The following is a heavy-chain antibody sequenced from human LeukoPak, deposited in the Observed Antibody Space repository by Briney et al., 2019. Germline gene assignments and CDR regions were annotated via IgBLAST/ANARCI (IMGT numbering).Heavy chain of an antibody. CDR3: ATGGLHSYGSGRHQQNPFDY. Sequence: PETLSLTCAVYGGSFSGYYWSWIRQPPGKGLEWIGEINHSGSTNYNPSLKSRVTISVDTSKNQFSLKLSSVTAADTAVYYCATGGLHSYGSGRHQQNPFDYWGQGTLVTVSS. V-gene: IGHV4-34*01. D-gene: IGHD3-10*01. CDR1: GGSFSGYY. J-gene: IGHJ4*02. CDR2: INHSGST.